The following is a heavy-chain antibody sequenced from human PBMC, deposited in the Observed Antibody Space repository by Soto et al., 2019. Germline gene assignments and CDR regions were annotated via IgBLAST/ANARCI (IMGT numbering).Heavy chain of an antibody. CDR3: ARRDVAAAGHDAFDI. D-gene: IGHD6-13*01. CDR1: GFTFSDYY. Sequence: GGSLRLSCAASGFTFSDYYMSWIRQAPGKGLEWVSYISSSSSYTNYADSVKGRFTISRDNAKNSLYLQMNSLRAEDTAVYYCARRDVAAAGHDAFDIWGQGTMVTVSS. CDR2: ISSSSSYT. J-gene: IGHJ3*02. V-gene: IGHV3-11*06.